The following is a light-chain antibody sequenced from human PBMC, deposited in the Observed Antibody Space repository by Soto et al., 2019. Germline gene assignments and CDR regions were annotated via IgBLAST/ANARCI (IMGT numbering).Light chain of an antibody. CDR2: GAS. Sequence: EVVLTQSPGTLSLSPGERATLSCRASQSVSSNLAWYQKKPGQAPRLLMSGASTRAAGIPDRFSGDVSGTDFTLTISRLEPEDFAVYEGQQSSTSAITFGQGTRLEIK. CDR1: QSVSSN. V-gene: IGKV3-20*01. CDR3: QQSSTSAIT. J-gene: IGKJ5*01.